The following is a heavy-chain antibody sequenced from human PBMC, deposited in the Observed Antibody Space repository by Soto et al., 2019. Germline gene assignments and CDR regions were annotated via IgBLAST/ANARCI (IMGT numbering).Heavy chain of an antibody. CDR1: GGSISSSSYY. J-gene: IGHJ6*02. CDR2: IYYSGST. CDR3: ARHQMSYSGSSRGMDV. Sequence: PSETRSLTCTVSGGSISSSSYYWGWIRQPPGKGLEWIGSIYYSGSTYYNPSLKSRVTISVDTSKNQFSLKLSSVTAADTAVYYCARHQMSYSGSSRGMDVWGQGTTVTVSS. D-gene: IGHD1-26*01. V-gene: IGHV4-39*01.